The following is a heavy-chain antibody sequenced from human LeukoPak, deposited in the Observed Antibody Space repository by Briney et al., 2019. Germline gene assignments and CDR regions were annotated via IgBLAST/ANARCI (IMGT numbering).Heavy chain of an antibody. CDR2: ISGSGGST. V-gene: IGHV3-23*01. Sequence: PGGSLRLSCAASGFTFSSYAMSWVRQAPGKGLEWVSAISGSGGSTYYAGSVKGRFTISRDNSKNTLYLQMNSLRAEDTAVYYCAKWGSSADDHYYGMDVWGQGTTVTVSS. J-gene: IGHJ6*02. CDR1: GFTFSSYA. D-gene: IGHD5-12*01. CDR3: AKWGSSADDHYYGMDV.